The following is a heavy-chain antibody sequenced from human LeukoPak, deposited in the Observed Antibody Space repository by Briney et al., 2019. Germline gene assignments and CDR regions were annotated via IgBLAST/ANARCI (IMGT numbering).Heavy chain of an antibody. J-gene: IGHJ5*02. CDR1: GYTFTGYY. CDR3: ARARKSSGWQPTRWFDP. Sequence: ASVNVSCTASGYTFTGYYMHWVRQAPGQGLEWMGWINPNSGGTNYAQKFQGRVTMTRDTSISTAYMELSRLRSDDTAVYYCARARKSSGWQPTRWFDPWGQGTLVTVSS. D-gene: IGHD6-19*01. V-gene: IGHV1-2*02. CDR2: INPNSGGT.